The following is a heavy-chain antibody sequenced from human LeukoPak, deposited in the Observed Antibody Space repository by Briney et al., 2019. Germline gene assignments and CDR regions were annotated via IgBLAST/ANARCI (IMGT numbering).Heavy chain of an antibody. V-gene: IGHV5-51*01. CDR3: ARVIAPLIYDPLNFDY. J-gene: IGHJ4*02. Sequence: GESLKISCKGSGYSFTSYWIGWVRQMPGKGLEWMGIIYPGDSDTRYSPSFQGQVTISADKSTSTAYLQWSSLKASDTAMYYCARVIAPLIYDPLNFDYWGQGTLVTVSS. CDR1: GYSFTSYW. D-gene: IGHD3-16*01. CDR2: IYPGDSDT.